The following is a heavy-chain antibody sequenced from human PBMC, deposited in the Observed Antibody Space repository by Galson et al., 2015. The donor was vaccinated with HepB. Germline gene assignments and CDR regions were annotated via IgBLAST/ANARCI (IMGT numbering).Heavy chain of an antibody. J-gene: IGHJ6*03. CDR3: ARAGGNYDFWSGYYYYYMDV. CDR1: GYTFTSYG. CDR2: ISAYNGNT. Sequence: SVKVSCKASGYTFTSYGISWERQAPGQGLEWMGWISAYNGNTNYAQKLQGRVTMTTDTSTSTAYMELRSLRSDDTAVYYCARAGGNYDFWSGYYYYYMDVWGKGTTVTVSS. D-gene: IGHD3-3*01. V-gene: IGHV1-18*01.